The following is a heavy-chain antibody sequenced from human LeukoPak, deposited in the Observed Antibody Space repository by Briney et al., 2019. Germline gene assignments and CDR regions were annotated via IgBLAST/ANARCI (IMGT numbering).Heavy chain of an antibody. J-gene: IGHJ4*02. CDR3: ARDRGSDDYGGNGHFDY. Sequence: GGSLRLSCAASGFTFSSYWMHWVRQAPGKGLVWVSRINSDGSSTSYADSVKGRFTISRDNAKNTLYLQMNSLRAEDTAVYYCARDRGSDDYGGNGHFDYWGQGTLVTVSS. CDR2: INSDGSST. CDR1: GFTFSSYW. V-gene: IGHV3-74*01. D-gene: IGHD4-23*01.